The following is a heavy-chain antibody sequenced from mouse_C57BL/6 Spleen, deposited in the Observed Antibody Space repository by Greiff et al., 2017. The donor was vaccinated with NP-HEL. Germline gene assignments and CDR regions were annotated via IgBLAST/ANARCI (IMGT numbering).Heavy chain of an antibody. D-gene: IGHD1-1*01. CDR2: FYPGSGSI. V-gene: IGHV1-62-2*01. CDR3: ARHEKTYYYGSSYDY. J-gene: IGHJ2*01. CDR1: GYTFTEYT. Sequence: VQLVESGAELVKPGASVKLSCKASGYTFTEYTIHWVKQRSGQGLEWIGWFYPGSGSIKYNEKFKDKATLTADKSSSTVYMELSRLTSEDSAVYFCARHEKTYYYGSSYDYWGQGTTLTVSS.